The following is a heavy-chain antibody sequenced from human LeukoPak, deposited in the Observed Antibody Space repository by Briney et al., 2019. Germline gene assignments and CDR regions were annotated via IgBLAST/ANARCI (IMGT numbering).Heavy chain of an antibody. CDR1: GGSFSGYY. D-gene: IGHD3-22*01. CDR2: INHSGST. CDR3: AGMGVTMIVVADY. Sequence: SETLSLTCAVYGGSFSGYYWSWIRQPPGKGREWSGEINHSGSTNYNPSLKSRVTISVDTSKNQFSLKLSSVTAADTAVYYCAGMGVTMIVVADYWGQGTLVAVSS. J-gene: IGHJ4*02. V-gene: IGHV4-34*01.